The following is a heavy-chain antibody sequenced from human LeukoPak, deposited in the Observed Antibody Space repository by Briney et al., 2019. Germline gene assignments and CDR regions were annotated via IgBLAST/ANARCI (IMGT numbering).Heavy chain of an antibody. D-gene: IGHD3-22*01. CDR1: GFTFTSYA. J-gene: IGHJ4*02. CDR3: AKDLGWLLQTLDY. CDR2: ISGSGGST. V-gene: IGHV3-23*01. Sequence: GGSLRLSCAASGFTFTSYAMSWVRQAPGKGLEWVSAISGSGGSTYYADSVKGRFTISRDNSKNTLYLQMNSLRAEDTAVYYCAKDLGWLLQTLDYWGQGTLVTVSS.